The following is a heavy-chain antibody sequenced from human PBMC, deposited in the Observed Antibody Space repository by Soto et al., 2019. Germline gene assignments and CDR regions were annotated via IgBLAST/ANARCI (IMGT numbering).Heavy chain of an antibody. V-gene: IGHV4-31*03. CDR2: IYYSGTT. CDR1: GGSVSTDGYY. D-gene: IGHD3-16*01. Sequence: PSETLSLTCSVSGGSVSTDGYYWSWIRQHPETGLEWIGYIYYSGTTYYNPSLRGRVIISLDTSKNQFSLRLTSLTGYYVPYAPFDYWGQGTLVTVSS. J-gene: IGHJ4*02. CDR3: DY.